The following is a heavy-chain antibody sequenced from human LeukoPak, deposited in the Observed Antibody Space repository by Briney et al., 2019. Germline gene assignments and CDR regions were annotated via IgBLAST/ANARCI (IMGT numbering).Heavy chain of an antibody. CDR3: AREPPSKGGDTFDI. CDR1: GGSISSGGYY. V-gene: IGHV4-31*03. Sequence: TSETLSLTCTVSGGSISSGGYYWSWIRQHPGKGLEWIGYIYYSGSTYYNPSLKSRVTISVDTSKNQFSLKLSSVTAADTAVYYCAREPPSKGGDTFDIWGQGTMVTVSS. J-gene: IGHJ3*02. D-gene: IGHD1-26*01. CDR2: IYYSGST.